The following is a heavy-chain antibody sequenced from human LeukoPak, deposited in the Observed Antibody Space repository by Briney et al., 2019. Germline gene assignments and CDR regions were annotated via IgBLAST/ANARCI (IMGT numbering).Heavy chain of an antibody. CDR1: GFTFSSYW. CDR3: AREDCSGGSCYHNWFDP. V-gene: IGHV3-7*01. J-gene: IGHJ5*02. Sequence: GGSLRLSCAASGFTFSSYWMSWVRQAPGKGLEWVANINQDGSEKYYVDSVKGRFTISRDNAKNSLYLQMNSLRAEDTAVYYCAREDCSGGSCYHNWFDPWGQGTLVTVSS. D-gene: IGHD2-15*01. CDR2: INQDGSEK.